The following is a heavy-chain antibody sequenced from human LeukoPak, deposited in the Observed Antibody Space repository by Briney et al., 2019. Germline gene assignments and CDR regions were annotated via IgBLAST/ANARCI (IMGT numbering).Heavy chain of an antibody. CDR2: ISSSGSTI. D-gene: IGHD2-2*01. V-gene: IGHV3-11*04. Sequence: KPGGSLRLSCAASGFTFSDYYMSWIRQAPGKGLEWVSYISSSGSTIYYADSEKGRFTISRDNAKNSLYLQMNSLRAEDTAVYYCARSSGGQLLWGTRDWFDPWGQGTLVTVSS. CDR3: ARSSGGQLLWGTRDWFDP. J-gene: IGHJ5*02. CDR1: GFTFSDYY.